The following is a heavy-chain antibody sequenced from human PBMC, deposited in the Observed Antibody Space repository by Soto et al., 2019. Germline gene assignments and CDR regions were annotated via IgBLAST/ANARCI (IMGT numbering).Heavy chain of an antibody. V-gene: IGHV1-2*02. D-gene: IGHD5-18*01. CDR3: ARDRSALVKGLYYYGLDV. Sequence: QLVQSGAEVKSPGASVKVTCQASGYTFADYYLHWVRQAPGQGLEWVGWIDPDSGATKYAQKFHGRVTMTRDTSIRTADIELSRLTSDDTAMYYCARDRSALVKGLYYYGLDVWGLGTTVTVSS. J-gene: IGHJ6*02. CDR2: IDPDSGAT. CDR1: GYTFADYY.